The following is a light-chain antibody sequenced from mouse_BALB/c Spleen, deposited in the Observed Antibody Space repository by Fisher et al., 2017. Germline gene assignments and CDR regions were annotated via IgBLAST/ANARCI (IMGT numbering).Light chain of an antibody. Sequence: IVITQSPAIMSASPGERVTMTCSASSSVNYMYWYQQKPGTSPKRWIYDTSKLASGVPARFSGSGSGTSYSLTISRMEAEDAATYYCQQRSSYPWTFGGGTKLEIK. V-gene: IGKV4-59*01. CDR3: QQRSSYPWT. CDR1: SSVNY. J-gene: IGKJ1*01. CDR2: DTS.